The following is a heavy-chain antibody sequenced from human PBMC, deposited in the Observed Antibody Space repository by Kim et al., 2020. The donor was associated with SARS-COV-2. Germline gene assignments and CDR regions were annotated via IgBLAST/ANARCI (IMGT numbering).Heavy chain of an antibody. CDR1: GYTFTSHD. CDR2: MSPGNGNT. J-gene: IGHJ4*02. D-gene: IGHD7-27*01. V-gene: IGHV1-8*01. CDR3: SRGAAISGDI. Sequence: ASVKVSCKASGYTFTSHDINWVRQAPGQGFEWMGWMSPGNGNTAYARKFQGRVTMTRDTSIDTAFMELSSLTFEDTAVYYCSRGAAISGDIWGQGTLITVSS.